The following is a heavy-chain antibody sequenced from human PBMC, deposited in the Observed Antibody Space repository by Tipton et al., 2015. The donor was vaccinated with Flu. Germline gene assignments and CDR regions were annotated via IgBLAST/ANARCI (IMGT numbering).Heavy chain of an antibody. Sequence: GSLRLSCAASGFTFNTYWMSWVRQAPGKGLEWVANIKQGGSEKYYVDSVRGRFTISRDNAKSSLFLQMNSLRAEDTAVYYCGREDMRSRWEDWGLGTLVTVSS. CDR1: GFTFNTYW. CDR2: IKQGGSEK. J-gene: IGHJ4*02. V-gene: IGHV3-7*01. CDR3: GREDMRSRWED. D-gene: IGHD1-26*01.